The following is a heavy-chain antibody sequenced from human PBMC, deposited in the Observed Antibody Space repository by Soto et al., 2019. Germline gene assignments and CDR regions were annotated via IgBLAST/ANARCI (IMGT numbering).Heavy chain of an antibody. CDR2: ISWDGGST. V-gene: IGHV3-43D*04. CDR3: AKAYCSSTSCDRYYYYGMDV. CDR1: GFTFDDYA. Sequence: PGGSLRLSCAASGFTFDDYAMHWVRQAPGKGLEWVSLISWDGGSTYYADSVKGRFTISRDNSKNSLYLQMNSLRAEDTALYYCAKAYCSSTSCDRYYYYGMDVWGQGTTVTV. J-gene: IGHJ6*02. D-gene: IGHD2-2*01.